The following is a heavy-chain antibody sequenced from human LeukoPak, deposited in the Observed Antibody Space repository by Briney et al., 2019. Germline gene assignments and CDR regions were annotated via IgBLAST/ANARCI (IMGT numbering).Heavy chain of an antibody. J-gene: IGHJ4*02. CDR1: GGSVSSHY. CDR3: ARATVDTAMVWNY. V-gene: IGHV4-59*02. Sequence: SETLSLTCTVSGGSVSSHYWSWIRQPPDKGLEWIGYVYHSGSTDYNPSLKSRVTISMDTSKNRLSLKLRSVTTADTAVYYCARATVDTAMVWNYWGQGVLVTVSS. CDR2: VYHSGST. D-gene: IGHD5-18*01.